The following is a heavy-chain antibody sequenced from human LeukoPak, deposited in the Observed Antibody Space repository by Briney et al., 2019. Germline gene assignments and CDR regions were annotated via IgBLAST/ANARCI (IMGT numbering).Heavy chain of an antibody. J-gene: IGHJ4*02. CDR2: ISYDGSNK. CDR1: GFTFSSYG. D-gene: IGHD3-22*01. V-gene: IGHV3-30*03. Sequence: ESGGSLRLSCAASGFTFSSYGMHWVRQAPGKGLEWVAVISYDGSNKYYADSVKGRFTISRDNSKTTLYLQMNSLRAEDTAVYYCVVVIIYQPYWGQGILVTVSS. CDR3: VVVIIYQPY.